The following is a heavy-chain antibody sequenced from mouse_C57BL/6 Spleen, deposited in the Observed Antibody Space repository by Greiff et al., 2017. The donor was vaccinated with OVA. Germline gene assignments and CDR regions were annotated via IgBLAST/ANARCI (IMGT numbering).Heavy chain of an antibody. Sequence: QVQLKQPGAELVRPGSSVKLSCKASGYTFTSYWMHWVKQRPIQGLEWIGNIDPSDSETHYNQKFKDKATLTVDKSSSTAYMQLSSLTSEDSAVYYCARSYDYGGLGLARWGQGTLVTVSA. D-gene: IGHD2-4*01. CDR3: ARSYDYGGLGLAR. CDR1: GYTFTSYW. CDR2: IDPSDSET. V-gene: IGHV1-52*01. J-gene: IGHJ3*02.